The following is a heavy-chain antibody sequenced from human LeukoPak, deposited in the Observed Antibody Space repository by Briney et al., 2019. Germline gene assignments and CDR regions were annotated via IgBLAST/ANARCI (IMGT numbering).Heavy chain of an antibody. V-gene: IGHV1-2*02. Sequence: ASVKVSCKASGYTFTGYYMHWVRQAPGQGLEGMGGINPNSGGTNYAQKFQGRVTMTRDTSISTAYMELSRLRSDDTAVYYCAKIGVAVAGTPSGDFDYWGQGTLVTVSS. CDR2: INPNSGGT. J-gene: IGHJ4*02. D-gene: IGHD6-19*01. CDR1: GYTFTGYY. CDR3: AKIGVAVAGTPSGDFDY.